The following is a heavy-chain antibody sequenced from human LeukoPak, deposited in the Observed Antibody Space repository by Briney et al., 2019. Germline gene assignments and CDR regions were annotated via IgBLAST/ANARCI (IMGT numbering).Heavy chain of an antibody. Sequence: GGSLRLSCAASGFTFSSYAMSWVRQAPGKGLEWVSAISGSGGSTYYADSVKGRFTTSRDNSKNTLYLQMNSLRAEDTAVYYCAKDHITIFGVVISPRYYYGMDVWGQGTTVTVSS. J-gene: IGHJ6*02. CDR3: AKDHITIFGVVISPRYYYGMDV. V-gene: IGHV3-23*01. CDR1: GFTFSSYA. CDR2: ISGSGGST. D-gene: IGHD3-3*01.